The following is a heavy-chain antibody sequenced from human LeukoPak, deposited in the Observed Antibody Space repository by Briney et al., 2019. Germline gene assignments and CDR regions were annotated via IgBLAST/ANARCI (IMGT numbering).Heavy chain of an antibody. CDR3: ARGYCSSTSCYISWFDP. Sequence: GASVKVSCKASGYTLTSYDINWVRQATGQGLEWMGWMNPNSGNTGYAQKFQGRVTMTRNTSISTAYMELSSLRSEDTAVYYCARGYCSSTSCYISWFDPWGQGTLVTVSS. D-gene: IGHD2-2*02. J-gene: IGHJ5*02. CDR1: GYTLTSYD. V-gene: IGHV1-8*01. CDR2: MNPNSGNT.